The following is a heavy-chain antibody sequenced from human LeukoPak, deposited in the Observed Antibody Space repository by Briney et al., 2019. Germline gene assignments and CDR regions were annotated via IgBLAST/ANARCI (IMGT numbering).Heavy chain of an antibody. CDR1: GFTFSDYY. CDR2: ISSSGSTI. J-gene: IGHJ4*02. V-gene: IGHV3-11*04. CDR3: ARVPYYYDSSGYRFAYYYFDY. D-gene: IGHD3-22*01. Sequence: GSLRLSCAASGFTFSDYYMSWIRQAPGKGLEWVSYISSSGSTIYYADSVKGRFTISRDNAKNSLYLQMNSLRAEDTAVYYCARVPYYYDSSGYRFAYYYFDYWGQGTLVTVSS.